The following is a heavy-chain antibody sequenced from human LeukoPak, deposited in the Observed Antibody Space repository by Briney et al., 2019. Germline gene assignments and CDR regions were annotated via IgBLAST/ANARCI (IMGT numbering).Heavy chain of an antibody. CDR1: GFTFNTYW. V-gene: IGHV3-74*01. Sequence: GGSLRLSCAASGFTFNTYWMHWVRQAPGKGLVWVSIISGDGSTTNYADSVQGRFTISRDNAKNTLYLQMNSLRAEDTAVYYCARVKSSSFDYWGQGTLVTVSS. J-gene: IGHJ4*02. CDR2: ISGDGSTT. D-gene: IGHD6-13*01. CDR3: ARVKSSSFDY.